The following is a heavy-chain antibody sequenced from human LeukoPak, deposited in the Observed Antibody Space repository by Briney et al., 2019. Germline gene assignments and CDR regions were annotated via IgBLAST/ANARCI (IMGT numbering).Heavy chain of an antibody. CDR2: INPNNGGT. CDR1: AYTFTDYY. D-gene: IGHD3-16*02. J-gene: IGHJ4*02. Sequence: ASVKVSCKASAYTFTDYYINWVRQAPGQGLEWMEWINPNNGGTNYAQKFQGRVTMTTDTSISTGYMELRGLMSDDTALYYCARGYSDSFGYRSYYSDYWGQGTLLTVSS. CDR3: ARGYSDSFGYRSYYSDY. V-gene: IGHV1-2*02.